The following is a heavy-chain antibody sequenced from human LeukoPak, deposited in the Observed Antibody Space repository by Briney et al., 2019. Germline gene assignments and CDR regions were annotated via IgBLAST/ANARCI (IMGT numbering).Heavy chain of an antibody. CDR3: ARETREAGSGDHQTDSFDV. D-gene: IGHD2-15*01. CDR1: RFSVSDYW. V-gene: IGHV3-74*01. CDR2: INSDGRRP. J-gene: IGHJ3*01. Sequence: PGGSLRLSCGASRFSVSDYWMHWVRQAPGKGLVWVSRINSDGRRPSYADSVKGRFTISRDNAKNTLYLQMNSLRVEDTALYYCARETREAGSGDHQTDSFDVWGQGTMVSVSS.